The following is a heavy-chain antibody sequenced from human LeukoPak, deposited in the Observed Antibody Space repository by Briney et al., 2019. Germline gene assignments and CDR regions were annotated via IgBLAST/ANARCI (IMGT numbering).Heavy chain of an antibody. V-gene: IGHV3-30-3*01. CDR2: ISYDGSNK. CDR1: GFTFSSYA. Sequence: GGSLRLSCAASGFTFSSYAMHWVRQAPGKGLEWVAVISYDGSNKYYADSVKGRFTISRDNSKNTLYLQMNSLRAEDTAVYYCARPVEMAFDYWGQEPWSPSPQ. J-gene: IGHJ4*01. CDR3: ARPVEMAFDY. D-gene: IGHD5-24*01.